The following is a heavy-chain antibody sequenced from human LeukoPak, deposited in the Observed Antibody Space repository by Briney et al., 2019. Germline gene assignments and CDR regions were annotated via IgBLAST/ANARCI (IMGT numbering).Heavy chain of an antibody. J-gene: IGHJ5*02. V-gene: IGHV1-69*01. CDR1: GGTFSSYA. Sequence: SVKVSCKASGGTFSSYAISWVRQAPGQGLEWMGGIIPIFGTANYAQKFQGRVTITADESTSTAYMELSSLRSEDTAVYYCASNPPSVTFFAWFDPWGQGTLVTVSS. CDR3: ASNPPSVTFFAWFDP. D-gene: IGHD3-16*01. CDR2: IIPIFGTA.